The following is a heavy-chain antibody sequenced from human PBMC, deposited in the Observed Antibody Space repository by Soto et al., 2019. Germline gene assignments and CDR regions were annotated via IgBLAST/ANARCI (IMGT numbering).Heavy chain of an antibody. Sequence: QVQLVQSGAEVKNPGASVKVSCKASGYTFTSYGISWVRQAPGQVLEWMGWISAYNGNTNYAQTLQGRVTMTTDTATSTADMELRSLRSDDTAVYYCATIPLNDGGGEAFEIWGQGTMVTVSS. D-gene: IGHD3-10*01. V-gene: IGHV1-18*04. CDR3: ATIPLNDGGGEAFEI. J-gene: IGHJ3*02. CDR1: GYTFTSYG. CDR2: ISAYNGNT.